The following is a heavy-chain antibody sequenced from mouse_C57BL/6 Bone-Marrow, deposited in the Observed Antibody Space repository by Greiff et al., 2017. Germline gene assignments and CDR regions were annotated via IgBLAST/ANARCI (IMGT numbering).Heavy chain of an antibody. D-gene: IGHD2-12*01. CDR2: IHPNSGST. CDR1: GYTFTSYW. J-gene: IGHJ1*03. Sequence: QVQLQQSGAELVQPGASVKLSCKASGYTFTSYWMHWVKQSPGQGLEWIGMIHPNSGSTTYNEKFTSKATLTGDKSSSTAYMQRISLTSEDSGVYYCARTDSNDSPYFDVWGTGTTVTVSS. CDR3: ARTDSNDSPYFDV. V-gene: IGHV1-64*01.